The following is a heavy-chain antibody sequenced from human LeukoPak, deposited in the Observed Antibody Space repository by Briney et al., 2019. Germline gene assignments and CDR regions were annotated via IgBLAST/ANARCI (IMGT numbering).Heavy chain of an antibody. CDR2: ISAYNGNT. Sequence: GASVKVSCKASGYTFTSYGISWVRQAPGQGLEWMGWISAYNGNTNYAQKLQGRVTITADKSTSTAYMELSSLRSEDTAVYYCARERDGYNSWGQGTLVTVSS. CDR1: GYTFTSYG. J-gene: IGHJ4*02. CDR3: ARERDGYNS. V-gene: IGHV1-18*01. D-gene: IGHD5-24*01.